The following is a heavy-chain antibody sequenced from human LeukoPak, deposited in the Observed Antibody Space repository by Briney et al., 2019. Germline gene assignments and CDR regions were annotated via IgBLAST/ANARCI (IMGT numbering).Heavy chain of an antibody. CDR2: IYYSGNT. J-gene: IGHJ6*02. V-gene: IGHV4-59*11. D-gene: IGHD3-3*01. CDR1: GASISSHY. Sequence: SETLSLTCTVSGASISSHYWSWIRQPPGKGLEWIGYIYYSGNTNYSPSLKSRVTISVDTSKNQFSLQLSSVTAADTAVYYCARTIFWNGYYSREYYYGMDLWGQGTTVTVSS. CDR3: ARTIFWNGYYSREYYYGMDL.